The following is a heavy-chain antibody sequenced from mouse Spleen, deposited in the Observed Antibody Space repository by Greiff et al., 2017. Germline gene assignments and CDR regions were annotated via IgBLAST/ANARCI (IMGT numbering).Heavy chain of an antibody. V-gene: IGHV1-50*01. J-gene: IGHJ2*01. CDR2: IDPSDSYT. CDR1: GYTFTSYW. Sequence: QVQLQQPGAELVKPGASVKLSCKASGYTFTSYWMQWVKQRPGQGLEWIGEIDPSDSYTNYNQKFKGKATLTVDTSSSTAYMQLSSLTSEDSAVYFCAREDYYGHDYWGQGTTLTVSS. CDR3: AREDYYGHDY. D-gene: IGHD1-2*01.